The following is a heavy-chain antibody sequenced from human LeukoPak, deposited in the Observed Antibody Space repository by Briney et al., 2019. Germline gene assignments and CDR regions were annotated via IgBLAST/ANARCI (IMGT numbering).Heavy chain of an antibody. V-gene: IGHV3-66*01. CDR1: GFTVSSNY. D-gene: IGHD2-21*02. J-gene: IGHJ1*01. CDR2: IYSGGST. CDR3: AREYCGGDCYSEYFQH. Sequence: GGSLRLSCAASGFTVSSNYMSWVRQAPGKGLEWVSVIYSGGSTYYADSVKGRFTISRDNSKNTLYLQMNSLRAEDTAVYYCAREYCGGDCYSEYFQHWGQGTLVTVSS.